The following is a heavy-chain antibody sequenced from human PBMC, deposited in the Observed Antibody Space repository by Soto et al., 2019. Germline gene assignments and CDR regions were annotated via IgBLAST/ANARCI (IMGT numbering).Heavy chain of an antibody. CDR2: LSGSGGTT. J-gene: IGHJ4*02. CDR3: AKIVGRGLTPAPFDY. Sequence: AGGSLRRSWAACGCTFSSDAVSWVRQGPGKGLQWVSALSGSGGTTSSASSVKRRFTISSHNSKHTLYLHMNRLRAEHPALYSCAKIVGRGLTPAPFDYCGQGPRVTVSS. CDR1: GCTFSSDA. D-gene: IGHD1-26*01. V-gene: IGHV3-23*01.